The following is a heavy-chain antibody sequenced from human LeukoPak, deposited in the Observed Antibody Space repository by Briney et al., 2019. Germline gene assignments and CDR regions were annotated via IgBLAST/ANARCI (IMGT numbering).Heavy chain of an antibody. CDR1: GYTFTSYG. D-gene: IGHD3-10*01. J-gene: IGHJ5*01. CDR2: ISAYNGNT. CDR3: ARTDVWFGLNWFDS. Sequence: ASVKLSCKVSGYTFTSYGISWVRQAPGQRLEWMGWISAYNGNTNYAQKLQGRVTMTTDTSTSTAYMELRSLISDDAAVYYCARTDVWFGLNWFDSWGQGTLVTVSS. V-gene: IGHV1-18*01.